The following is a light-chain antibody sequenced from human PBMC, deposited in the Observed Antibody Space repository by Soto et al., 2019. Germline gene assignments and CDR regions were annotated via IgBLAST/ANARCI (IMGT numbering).Light chain of an antibody. CDR1: QTISTW. Sequence: DIQMTKYPSTLSASVGDRVTITCRASQTISTWLAWYQQKAGKAPKVLIYKASSLQIGVPSRFSGSGSGTEFTLTISSLQPDDSATYYCQQYNSYSPTFGQGTRLEI. CDR3: QQYNSYSPT. J-gene: IGKJ5*01. CDR2: KAS. V-gene: IGKV1-5*03.